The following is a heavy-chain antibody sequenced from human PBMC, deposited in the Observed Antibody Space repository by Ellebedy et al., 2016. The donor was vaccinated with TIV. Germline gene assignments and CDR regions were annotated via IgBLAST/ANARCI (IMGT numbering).Heavy chain of an antibody. CDR1: GGSISSSSYY. D-gene: IGHD5-18*01. V-gene: IGHV4-39*01. CDR3: AGYGLENWFDP. J-gene: IGHJ5*02. CDR2: IYYSGST. Sequence: MPSETLSLTCTVSGGSISSSSYYWGWIRQPPGKGLEWIGSIYYSGSTYYNPSLKSRVTISVDTSKNQFSLKLSSVTAADTAVYYCAGYGLENWFDPWGQGTLVTVSS.